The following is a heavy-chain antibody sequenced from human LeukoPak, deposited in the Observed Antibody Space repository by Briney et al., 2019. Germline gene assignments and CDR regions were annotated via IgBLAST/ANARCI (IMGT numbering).Heavy chain of an antibody. CDR2: IFDGGNT. V-gene: IGHV4-31*11. CDR3: ARDRKGWIQLDY. J-gene: IGHJ4*02. D-gene: IGHD5-18*01. Sequence: SETLSLTCAVYGVSFSGYYWSWIRQHPGKGLEWIGYIFDGGNTYYNPSLKSRVTISVDTSKNQLSLNLTSVTAADTAVFYCARDRKGWIQLDYWGQGTLVTVSS. CDR1: GVSFSGYY.